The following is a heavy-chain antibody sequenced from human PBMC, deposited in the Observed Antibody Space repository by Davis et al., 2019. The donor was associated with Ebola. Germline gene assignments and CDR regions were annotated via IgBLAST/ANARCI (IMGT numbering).Heavy chain of an antibody. CDR2: IYHSGST. D-gene: IGHD6-6*01. CDR1: GGSISSYY. Sequence: GSLRLSCTVSGGSISSYYWNWIRQPPGKGPEWIGSIYHSGSTYQNPSLQSRVTISLDTSKNQFSLKLSSVTAADTAVYYCARGRGYSSSQTTFDYWGQGTLVTVSS. J-gene: IGHJ4*02. CDR3: ARGRGYSSSQTTFDY. V-gene: IGHV4-38-2*02.